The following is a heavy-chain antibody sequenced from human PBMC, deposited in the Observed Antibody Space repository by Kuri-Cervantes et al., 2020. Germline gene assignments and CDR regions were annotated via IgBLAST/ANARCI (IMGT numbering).Heavy chain of an antibody. V-gene: IGHV3-53*04. CDR3: ARDPPLNTRDSHDHYMDF. CDR1: GFTVSSNY. J-gene: IGHJ6*03. D-gene: IGHD2-2*01. Sequence: GESLKISCAASGFTVSSNYMTWVRQAPGKGLEWVSIIYSGGSTYYADSVKGRFTISRHNSKNTLYLQMNSLRTDDTAVFYCARDPPLNTRDSHDHYMDFWGEGTTVTVSS. CDR2: IYSGGST.